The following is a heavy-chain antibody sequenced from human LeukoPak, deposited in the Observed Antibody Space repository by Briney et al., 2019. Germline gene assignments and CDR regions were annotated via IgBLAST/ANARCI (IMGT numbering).Heavy chain of an antibody. CDR3: AKDISGAVAGIGVGWDY. Sequence: GRSLRLSCAASGFTFDDYAMHWVRQAPGKGLEWVSGISWNSGSIGYADSVKGRFTISRDNAKNSLYLQMNSLRAEDTASYYCAKDISGAVAGIGVGWDYWGQGTLVTVSS. CDR2: ISWNSGSI. CDR1: GFTFDDYA. V-gene: IGHV3-9*01. D-gene: IGHD6-19*01. J-gene: IGHJ4*02.